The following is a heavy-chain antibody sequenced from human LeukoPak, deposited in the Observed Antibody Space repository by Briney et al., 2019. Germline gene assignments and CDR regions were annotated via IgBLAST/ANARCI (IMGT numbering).Heavy chain of an antibody. CDR2: INHSGST. CDR3: ARGMATISY. Sequence: SETLSLTCAVYGGSFSGYYWSWIRQPPGKGLEWIGEINHSGSTNYNPSLKSRVTISVDTSKNQFSLKLSSVTAADTAVYYCARGMATISYWGQGTLVTVSS. D-gene: IGHD5-12*01. J-gene: IGHJ4*02. V-gene: IGHV4-34*01. CDR1: GGSFSGYY.